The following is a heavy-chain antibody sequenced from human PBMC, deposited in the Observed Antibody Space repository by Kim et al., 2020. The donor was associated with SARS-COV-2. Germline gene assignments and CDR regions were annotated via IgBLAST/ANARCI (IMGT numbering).Heavy chain of an antibody. J-gene: IGHJ4*02. CDR2: ISGSGGST. D-gene: IGHD3-9*01. V-gene: IGHV3-23*01. CDR3: AKDGPLLYDILTGYYPGY. Sequence: GGSLRLSCAASGFTFSSYAMSWVRQAPGKGLEWVSAISGSGGSTYYADSVKGRFTISRDNSKNTLYLQMNSLRAEDTAVYYCAKDGPLLYDILTGYYPGYWGQGTLVTVSS. CDR1: GFTFSSYA.